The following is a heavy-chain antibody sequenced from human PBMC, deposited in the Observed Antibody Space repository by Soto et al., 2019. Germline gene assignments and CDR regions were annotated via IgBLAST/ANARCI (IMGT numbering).Heavy chain of an antibody. J-gene: IGHJ6*02. CDR2: INHSGST. CDR1: GGSFSGSY. D-gene: IGHD3-22*01. Sequence: SETLSLSCAVYGGSFSGSYWSWIRQPPGKGLEWIGEINHSGSTNCNPSLKSRVTISADTSKKQFSLKLSSVTAADTAVYYCARARTYYYDSSGFRTRNYYYYYGIDGRAQRTTDTGSS. CDR3: ARARTYYYDSSGFRTRNYYYYYGIDG. V-gene: IGHV4-34*01.